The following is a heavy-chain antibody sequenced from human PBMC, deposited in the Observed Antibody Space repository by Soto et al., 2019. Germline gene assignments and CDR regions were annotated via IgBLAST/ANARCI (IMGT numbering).Heavy chain of an antibody. CDR1: AFPLSKSKVG. Sequence: SLPSLEKPPETHTLTCTWSAFPLSKSKVGVGWIRQPPGKALEWLTLIYWDDNKHYSPSLKSRLTIAKDTSKNQVVLTMTNMDPVDTATYYCAHLTMIRGVTYQYFFDSWGQGSLVTVSS. J-gene: IGHJ4*02. V-gene: IGHV2-5*02. CDR2: IYWDDNK. CDR3: AHLTMIRGVTYQYFFDS. D-gene: IGHD3-10*01.